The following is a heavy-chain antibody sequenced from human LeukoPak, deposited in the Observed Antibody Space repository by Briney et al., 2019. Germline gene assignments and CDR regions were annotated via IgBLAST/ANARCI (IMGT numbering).Heavy chain of an antibody. V-gene: IGHV4-34*01. Sequence: SETLSLTCAVYGGSFSGYYWSWTRQPPGKGLEWIGEINHSGSTNYNPSLKSRVTISVDTSKNQFSLKLSSVTAADTAVYYCARHYGMYGSGSYFDYWGQGTLVTVSS. J-gene: IGHJ4*02. D-gene: IGHD3-10*01. CDR2: INHSGST. CDR1: GGSFSGYY. CDR3: ARHYGMYGSGSYFDY.